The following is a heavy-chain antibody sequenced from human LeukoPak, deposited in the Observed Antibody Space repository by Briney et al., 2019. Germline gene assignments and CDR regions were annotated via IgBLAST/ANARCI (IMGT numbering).Heavy chain of an antibody. D-gene: IGHD5-24*01. CDR2: INPSGGST. V-gene: IGHV1-46*01. CDR3: ARDYGRDGYNDIFDY. Sequence: ATVKVSCKASGYTFTSYYMHWVRQAPGQGLEWVGIINPSGGSTSYAQKFQGRVAMTRDMSTSTVYMELSSLRSEDAAVYYCARDYGRDGYNDIFDYWGQGTLVTVSS. CDR1: GYTFTSYY. J-gene: IGHJ4*02.